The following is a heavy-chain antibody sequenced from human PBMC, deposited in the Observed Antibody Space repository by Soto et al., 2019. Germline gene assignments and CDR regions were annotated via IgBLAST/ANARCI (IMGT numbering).Heavy chain of an antibody. CDR3: VVVPAATFDY. D-gene: IGHD2-2*01. V-gene: IGHV1-18*01. Sequence: GASVKVSCKASGYTFTGYGISWGRQAPGQGLEWMGWISAYNGNTNYAQKLQGRVTMTTDTSTSTAYMELRSLRSDDTAVYYCVVVPAATFDYWGQGTLVTVSS. J-gene: IGHJ4*02. CDR2: ISAYNGNT. CDR1: GYTFTGYG.